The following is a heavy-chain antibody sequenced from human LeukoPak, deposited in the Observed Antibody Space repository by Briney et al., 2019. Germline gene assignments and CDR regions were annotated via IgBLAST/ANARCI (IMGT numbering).Heavy chain of an antibody. D-gene: IGHD3-9*01. CDR1: GGSFSNYF. J-gene: IGHJ3*02. Sequence: SETLSLTCTVSGGSFSNYFWSWIRQPVGKGLEWVGRIYTSGSTDYNPSLRSRVTISLDTSKNQFSLKLSSVTAADTAVYYCASTLFSYDILTGYGAFDIWGQGTMVTVSS. V-gene: IGHV4-4*07. CDR3: ASTLFSYDILTGYGAFDI. CDR2: IYTSGST.